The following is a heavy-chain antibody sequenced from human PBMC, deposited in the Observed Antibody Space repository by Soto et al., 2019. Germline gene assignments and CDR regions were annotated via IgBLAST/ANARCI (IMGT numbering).Heavy chain of an antibody. CDR3: ARRPTYGDHAWYYDY. Sequence: SETLSLTCTVSGGSISSSRYYWGWIRQPPGKGLEWIGSFYDSGTTSYHPSLKSRATISVDTSKNLLSLKLSSVTAADTAVYYCARRPTYGDHAWYYDYWGQGTLVTVSS. CDR2: FYDSGTT. V-gene: IGHV4-39*01. D-gene: IGHD4-17*01. J-gene: IGHJ4*02. CDR1: GGSISSSRYY.